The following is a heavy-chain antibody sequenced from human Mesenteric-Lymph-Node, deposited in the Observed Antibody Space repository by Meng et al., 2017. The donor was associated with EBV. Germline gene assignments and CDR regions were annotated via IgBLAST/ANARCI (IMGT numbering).Heavy chain of an antibody. CDR3: ARGPNYWYFDL. Sequence: QVQLPESGPGLLKPSGTLSLTCAVSGDSISSDKWWSWVRQPPGKGLEWIGEINHSGSTNYNPSLKSRVTISVDTSKNQFSLKLSSVTAADTAVYYCARGPNYWYFDLWGRGTLVTVSS. J-gene: IGHJ2*01. V-gene: IGHV4-4*02. CDR2: INHSGST. CDR1: GDSISSDKW.